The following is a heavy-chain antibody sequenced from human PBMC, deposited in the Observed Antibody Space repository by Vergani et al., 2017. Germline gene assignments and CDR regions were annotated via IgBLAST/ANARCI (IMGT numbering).Heavy chain of an antibody. CDR1: GGTFGRHA. CDR2: IIPMFGTT. J-gene: IGHJ6*04. Sequence: QFQLVQSGNEVKRPGSSVKISCEASGGTFGRHAISWVRQAPGAGLEWMGGIIPMFGTTSYPQKFQGRVTISSDASTRTVYMEVSSLSVEDTALYYCAREKYGPRNDPVYFYYGMDVWGEGTTVTVSS. CDR3: AREKYGPRNDPVYFYYGMDV. V-gene: IGHV1-69*05. D-gene: IGHD2/OR15-2a*01.